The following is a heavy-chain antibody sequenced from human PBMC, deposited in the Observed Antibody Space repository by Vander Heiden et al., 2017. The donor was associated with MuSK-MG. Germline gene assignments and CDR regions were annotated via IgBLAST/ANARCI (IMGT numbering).Heavy chain of an antibody. CDR3: TSSRMTTMTTGVWGGD. CDR1: GFTFSNFA. J-gene: IGHJ4*02. CDR2: ISGRGGTT. D-gene: IGHD4-17*01. Sequence: EVQLVEPEGDLVRPGGSLRLSCAASGFTFSNFAMAWVRKAPGKGLEGVSAISGRGGTTFYADSVKGRFTISRDDSKSTLFLQMNSLRVEDTATYYCTSSRMTTMTTGVWGGDWGQGTLVSVSS. V-gene: IGHV3-23*04.